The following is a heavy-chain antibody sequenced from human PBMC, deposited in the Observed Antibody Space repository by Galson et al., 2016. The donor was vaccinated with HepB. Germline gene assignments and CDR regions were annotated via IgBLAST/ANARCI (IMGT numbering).Heavy chain of an antibody. V-gene: IGHV3-23*01. Sequence: SLRLSCAASAFTFNIYAMSWVRQAPGKGLEWVSGISDTGGSTYYGDSVKGRFTISRDNSKNTLYLQMHSLRAEDTAIYYCAKSGIQLADYYYYGMDVWGQGTTVTVSS. CDR3: AKSGIQLADYYYYGMDV. CDR1: AFTFNIYA. CDR2: ISDTGGST. J-gene: IGHJ6*02. D-gene: IGHD4-11*01.